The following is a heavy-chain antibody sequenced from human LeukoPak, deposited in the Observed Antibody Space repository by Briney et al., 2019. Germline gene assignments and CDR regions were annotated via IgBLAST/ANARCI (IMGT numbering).Heavy chain of an antibody. V-gene: IGHV3-21*01. CDR1: GFTFSSHS. J-gene: IGHJ4*02. CDR3: ARYPHGATSTGFDY. CDR2: ISSSSIYI. Sequence: GGSLRLSCAVSGFTFSSHSMNWVRQAPGKGLEWVSSISSSSIYIYYADSVKGRFTISRDNAKNSLYLQMNSLRAEDTAVYYCARYPHGATSTGFDYWGQGTLVTVSS. D-gene: IGHD1-26*01.